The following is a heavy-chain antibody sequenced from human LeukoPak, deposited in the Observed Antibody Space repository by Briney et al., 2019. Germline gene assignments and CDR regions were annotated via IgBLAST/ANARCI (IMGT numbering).Heavy chain of an antibody. Sequence: SETLSLTCTVSGGSISSYYWSWIRQPPGKGLEWIGYIYYSGSTNYNPSLKSRVTISVDTSKNQFSLKLSSVTAADTAVYYCARVWNTAMVYYFDYWGQGTLVTVSS. CDR1: GGSISSYY. J-gene: IGHJ4*02. D-gene: IGHD5-18*01. V-gene: IGHV4-59*01. CDR3: ARVWNTAMVYYFDY. CDR2: IYYSGST.